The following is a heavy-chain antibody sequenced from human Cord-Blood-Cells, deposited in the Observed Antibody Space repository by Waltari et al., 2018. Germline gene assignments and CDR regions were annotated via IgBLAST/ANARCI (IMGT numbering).Heavy chain of an antibody. J-gene: IGHJ4*02. V-gene: IGHV3-15*01. CDR2: IKSKTDGGTT. Sequence: EVQLVESGGGLVKPGGSLRLSCAASGFTFSNAWMSWVRQAPGKGLEWVGCIKSKTDGGTTDYAAPVKGRFTISRDDSKNTLYLQMNSLKTEDTAVYYCTTDEGTMVQGVIITDYWGQGTLVTVSS. D-gene: IGHD3-10*01. CDR3: TTDEGTMVQGVIITDY. CDR1: GFTFSNAW.